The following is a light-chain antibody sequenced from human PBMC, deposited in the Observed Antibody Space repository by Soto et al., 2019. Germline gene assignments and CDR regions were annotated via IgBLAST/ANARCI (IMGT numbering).Light chain of an antibody. CDR1: QRVGGD. V-gene: IGKV3-15*01. CDR3: QQYNHWTAVT. CDR2: GAS. Sequence: EIALTQLPCTLALSPEESATLSCRASQRVGGDLAWYQQKPGQAPRLLIYGASTRATGIPARFSGRGFGTEFTLTISSLQSEDFAVYYCQQYNHWTAVTFAQGTRLQI. J-gene: IGKJ5*01.